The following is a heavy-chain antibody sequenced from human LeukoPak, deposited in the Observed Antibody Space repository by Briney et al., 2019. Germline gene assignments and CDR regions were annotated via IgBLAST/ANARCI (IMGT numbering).Heavy chain of an antibody. V-gene: IGHV3-48*04. CDR2: ISSSGTTI. CDR1: GFTFSSYG. CDR3: ARLRTQRHSSGPIDY. D-gene: IGHD6-19*01. J-gene: IGHJ4*02. Sequence: GGSLRLSCAASGFTFSSYGMHWVRQAPGKGLEWVSYISSSGTTIYYADSVKGRFTISRDNAKNSLYLQMNTLRAEDTAVYYCARLRTQRHSSGPIDYWGQGTLVTVSS.